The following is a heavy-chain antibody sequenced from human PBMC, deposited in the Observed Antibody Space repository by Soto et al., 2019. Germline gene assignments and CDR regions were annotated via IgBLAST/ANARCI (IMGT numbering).Heavy chain of an antibody. Sequence: SVKVSCKASGGTFSSYAISWVRQAPGQGLEWMGGIIPIFGTANYAQKFQGRVTITADESTSTAYMELSSLRSEDTAVYYCARDHSYYYDSSGYPAGYYFDYWGQGTLVTVSS. V-gene: IGHV1-69*13. CDR2: IIPIFGTA. J-gene: IGHJ4*02. CDR3: ARDHSYYYDSSGYPAGYYFDY. D-gene: IGHD3-22*01. CDR1: GGTFSSYA.